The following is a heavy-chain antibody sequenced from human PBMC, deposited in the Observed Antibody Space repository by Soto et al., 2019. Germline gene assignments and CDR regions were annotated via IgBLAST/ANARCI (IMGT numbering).Heavy chain of an antibody. D-gene: IGHD2-15*01. CDR2: ISPASTYI. V-gene: IGHV3-21*04. CDR1: GLDFEKCS. Sequence: GGSLRLSCAASGLDFEKCSMNWVRQPPGKGPEWLASISPASTYIRYADSVKGRFTISRDNARNSLSLQMMSLRADDTAMYYCAADTGDIEVVPATTWGQGTLVTVSS. CDR3: AADTGDIEVVPATT. J-gene: IGHJ4*02.